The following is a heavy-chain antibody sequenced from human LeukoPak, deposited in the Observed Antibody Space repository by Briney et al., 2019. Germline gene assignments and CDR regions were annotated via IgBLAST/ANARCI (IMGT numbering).Heavy chain of an antibody. CDR3: ARDGIPTYAFDI. D-gene: IGHD1-26*01. CDR2: INRDGGAQ. J-gene: IGHJ3*02. CDR1: GFTFSSYL. Sequence: GGSLRLSCSASGFTFSSYLMSWVRQAPGKGLEWMANINRDGGAQNYVDSVKGRFTISRDNAKNSLFLQMNNLRAEDTALYYCARDGIPTYAFDIWGQGTMVTVSP. V-gene: IGHV3-7*01.